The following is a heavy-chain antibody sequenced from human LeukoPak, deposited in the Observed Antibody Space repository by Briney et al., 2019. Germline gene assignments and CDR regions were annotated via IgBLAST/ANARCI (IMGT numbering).Heavy chain of an antibody. J-gene: IGHJ5*02. CDR1: GFTFSSYS. Sequence: GGSLRLSCAASGFTFSSYSMNWVRQAPGKGLEWVSSISSSRSYIYYADSVKGRFTISRDNAKNSLYLQMNSLRAEDTAVYYCARPVRSSSSPWFDPWGQGTLVTVSS. V-gene: IGHV3-21*01. CDR3: ARPVRSSSSPWFDP. D-gene: IGHD6-6*01. CDR2: ISSSRSYI.